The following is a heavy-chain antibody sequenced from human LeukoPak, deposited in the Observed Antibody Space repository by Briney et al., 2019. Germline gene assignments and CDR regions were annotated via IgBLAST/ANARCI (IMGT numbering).Heavy chain of an antibody. V-gene: IGHV4-34*01. CDR2: INHSGST. CDR1: GGSFSGYY. Sequence: SETLSLTCAVYGGSFSGYYWSWIRQPPGKGLEWIGEINHSGSTNYNPSLKSRVTISVDTSKNQFSLKLSSVTAADTAVYYCARVYCSSTSCYPIDYWGQGTLVTVSS. D-gene: IGHD2-2*01. CDR3: ARVYCSSTSCYPIDY. J-gene: IGHJ4*02.